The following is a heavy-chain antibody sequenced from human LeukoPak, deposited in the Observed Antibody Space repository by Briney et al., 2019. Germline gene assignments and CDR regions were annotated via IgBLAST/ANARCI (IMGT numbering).Heavy chain of an antibody. CDR3: ARMSASYLDY. Sequence: GGPLRLSCAASGFAFRTHGMHWVRQAPGKGLEWVAVIWYDGSKKYYADSVKGRFTISRDNSKNTLDLQMNSLRGEDTAVYYCARMSASYLDYWGQGTLVTVSS. CDR1: GFAFRTHG. D-gene: IGHD3-3*01. V-gene: IGHV3-33*01. J-gene: IGHJ4*02. CDR2: IWYDGSKK.